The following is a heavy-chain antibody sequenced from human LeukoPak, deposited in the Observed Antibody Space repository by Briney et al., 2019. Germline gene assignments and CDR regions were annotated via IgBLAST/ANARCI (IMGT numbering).Heavy chain of an antibody. CDR2: IHHSGNT. J-gene: IGHJ4*02. CDR1: GVSISTNYW. CDR3: ASRIGWYRYDY. V-gene: IGHV4-4*02. D-gene: IGHD6-19*01. Sequence: PSETLSLTCSVSGVSISTNYWWGWVRQPPGKGLEWIGEIHHSGNTNYHPSLKSRLAISVDKSKTQFSLKLTSVTAADTAVYFCASRIGWYRYDYWGQGTLVTVSS.